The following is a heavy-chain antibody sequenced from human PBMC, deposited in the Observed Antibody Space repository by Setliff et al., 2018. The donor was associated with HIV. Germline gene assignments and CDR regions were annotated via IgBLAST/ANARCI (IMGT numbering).Heavy chain of an antibody. CDR1: GGSISSGDYY. CDR2: IHTSGNT. V-gene: IGHV4-61*02. J-gene: IGHJ5*02. CDR3: ARGRKQWPNYNYFDP. Sequence: SETLSLTCTVSGGSISSGDYYWTWIRQPAGKGLQWIGRIHTSGNTNYNPSLKSRVTISVDTSKSQFSLKLSSLTAADTAVYYCARGRKQWPNYNYFDPWGLGTLVTVSS. D-gene: IGHD6-19*01.